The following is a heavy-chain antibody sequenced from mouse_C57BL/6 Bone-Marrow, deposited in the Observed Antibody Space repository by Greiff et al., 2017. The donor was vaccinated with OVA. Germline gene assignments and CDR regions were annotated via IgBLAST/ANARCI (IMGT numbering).Heavy chain of an antibody. Sequence: QVQLQQSGAELVRPGTSVKLSCKASGYTFTSYWMHWVKQRPGQGLEWIGEIDPSDSYTNYNQKFKGKSTLTVDKSSSTAYMQLSSLTSEDSAVYYCARRGWLLFFDYWGQGTTLTVSS. D-gene: IGHD2-3*01. CDR2: IDPSDSYT. J-gene: IGHJ2*01. V-gene: IGHV1-69*01. CDR3: ARRGWLLFFDY. CDR1: GYTFTSYW.